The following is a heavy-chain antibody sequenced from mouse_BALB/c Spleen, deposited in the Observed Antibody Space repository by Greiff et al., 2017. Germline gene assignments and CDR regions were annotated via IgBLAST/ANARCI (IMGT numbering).Heavy chain of an antibody. CDR1: GFSLTSYG. V-gene: IGHV2-2*02. D-gene: IGHD2-10*02. Sequence: QVQLKESGPGLVQPSQSLSITCTVSGFSLTSYGVHWVRQSPGKGLEWLGVIWSGGSTDYNAAFISRLSISKDNSKSQVFFKMNSRQANDTAIYYCARKNRYGNYAMDYWGQGTSVTVSS. J-gene: IGHJ4*01. CDR3: ARKNRYGNYAMDY. CDR2: IWSGGST.